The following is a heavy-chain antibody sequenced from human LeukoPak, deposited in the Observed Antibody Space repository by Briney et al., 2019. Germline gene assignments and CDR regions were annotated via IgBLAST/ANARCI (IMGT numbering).Heavy chain of an antibody. CDR1: GFTLSSYI. Sequence: PGGSLRLSCAASGFTLSSYIMNWVRQAPGKGLEWVPSISGSSSYIYYADSVKGRFTISRDNAKKSLFLQMNSLRAEDTAVYYCARQLWFGELYTGYFDYWGQGTLVTVSS. V-gene: IGHV3-21*01. CDR2: ISGSSSYI. CDR3: ARQLWFGELYTGYFDY. D-gene: IGHD3-10*01. J-gene: IGHJ4*02.